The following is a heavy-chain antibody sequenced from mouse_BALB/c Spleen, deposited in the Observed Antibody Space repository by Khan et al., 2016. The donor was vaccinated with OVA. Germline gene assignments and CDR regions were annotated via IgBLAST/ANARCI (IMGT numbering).Heavy chain of an antibody. CDR3: ARRRWLLPAIDY. V-gene: IGHV9-3*02. D-gene: IGHD2-3*01. Sequence: QIQLVQSGPELKKPGETVKISCKASGYTFTNYGMNWVKQAPGQVLKWMGWINTNTGEPTYAQEFKERFAFSLETSSSTAYLQINNLKTEDTSTYYCARRRWLLPAIDYWGQGTSVTVSS. CDR1: GYTFTNYG. J-gene: IGHJ4*01. CDR2: INTNTGEP.